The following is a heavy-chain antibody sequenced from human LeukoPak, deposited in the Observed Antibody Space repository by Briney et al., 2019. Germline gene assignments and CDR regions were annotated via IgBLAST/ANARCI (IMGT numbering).Heavy chain of an antibody. J-gene: IGHJ4*02. Sequence: ASVKVSCKASGYTFTGHYIHWVRQAPGQGLEWMGWMSPSTGVTHYLQNLEGRVSMTRDTSIDTAYMELSRLTSDDTAVYYCARRAAWDGGHYFDYWGQGTLVTVSS. CDR2: MSPSTGVT. CDR3: ARRAAWDGGHYFDY. D-gene: IGHD3-16*01. V-gene: IGHV1-2*02. CDR1: GYTFTGHY.